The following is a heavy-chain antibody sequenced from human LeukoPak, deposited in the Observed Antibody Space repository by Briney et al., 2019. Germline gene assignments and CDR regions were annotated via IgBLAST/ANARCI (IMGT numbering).Heavy chain of an antibody. J-gene: IGHJ6*02. CDR3: ARGQGSGSYSDYYYYGMDV. CDR2: INHSGST. D-gene: IGHD3-10*01. CDR1: GVSISSGDYY. V-gene: IGHV4-61*08. Sequence: SETLSLTCTVSGVSISSGDYYWSWIRQPPGKGLEWIGEINHSGSTNYNPSLKSRVTISVDTSKNQFSLKLSSVTAADTAVYYCARGQGSGSYSDYYYYGMDVWGQGTTVTVSS.